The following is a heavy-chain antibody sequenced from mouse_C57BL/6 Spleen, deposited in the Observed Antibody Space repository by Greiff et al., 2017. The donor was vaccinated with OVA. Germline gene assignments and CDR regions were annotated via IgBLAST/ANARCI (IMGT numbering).Heavy chain of an antibody. CDR1: GYTFTSYW. V-gene: IGHV1-55*01. CDR2: IYPGSGST. CDR3: ARWDYDVGYFDY. Sequence: QVQLQQSGAELVKPGASVKMSCKASGYTFTSYWITWVKQRPGQGLEWIGDIYPGSGSTNYNEKFKSKATLTVDTSSSTAYMQLSSLTSEDSAVYYCARWDYDVGYFDYWGQGTTLTVSS. J-gene: IGHJ2*01. D-gene: IGHD2-4*01.